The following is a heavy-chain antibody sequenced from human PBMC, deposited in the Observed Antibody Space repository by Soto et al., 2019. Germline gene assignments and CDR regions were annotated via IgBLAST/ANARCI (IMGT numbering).Heavy chain of an antibody. CDR2: IWYDGSNT. Sequence: GGSLRLSCVASGFFLRDFGMHWVRQAPGKGLEWVSVIWYDGSNTYQGESVKGRFTISRDIAKNTLYLQMNSLRAEDTAVYYCALKHSSSWAYYYYYMDGWGKGTTVTVAS. CDR3: ALKHSSSWAYYYYYMDG. V-gene: IGHV3-33*03. CDR1: GFFLRDFG. D-gene: IGHD6-13*01. J-gene: IGHJ6*03.